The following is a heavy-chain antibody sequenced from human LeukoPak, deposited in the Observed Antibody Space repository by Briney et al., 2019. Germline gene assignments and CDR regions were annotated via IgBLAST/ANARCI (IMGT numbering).Heavy chain of an antibody. Sequence: PSEALSLTCAVYGGSFSGYYWSWIRHPPAKGLERNGEINHSGSTNYNPSLKSRVTISVDTSKNQFSLKLSSVTAADTAVYYCARGQPRFTMIVVVITPRYFDYWGQGTLVTVSS. CDR2: INHSGST. D-gene: IGHD3-22*01. J-gene: IGHJ4*02. CDR3: ARGQPRFTMIVVVITPRYFDY. CDR1: GGSFSGYY. V-gene: IGHV4-34*01.